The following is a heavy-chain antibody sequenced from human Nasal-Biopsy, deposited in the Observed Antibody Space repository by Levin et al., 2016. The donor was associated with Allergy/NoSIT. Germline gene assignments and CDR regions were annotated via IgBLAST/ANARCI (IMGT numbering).Heavy chain of an antibody. Sequence: ASVKVSCKASGYIFTHYGISWVRQAPGQGLEWMGLIRVYNGYTNYAQKFQGRVTMTTDPSTNTAYMELRSLRSDDTAMYYCATGVDTADEYSTWSDAFDLWGQGTVVTVSS. CDR3: ATGVDTADEYSTWSDAFDL. D-gene: IGHD6-13*01. CDR1: GYIFTHYG. V-gene: IGHV1-18*01. J-gene: IGHJ3*01. CDR2: IRVYNGYT.